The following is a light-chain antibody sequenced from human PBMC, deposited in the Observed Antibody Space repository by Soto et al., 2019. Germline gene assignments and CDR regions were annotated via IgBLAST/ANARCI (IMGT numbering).Light chain of an antibody. Sequence: SQGALAVSIGERGIIHCNSIHKLFFTFNTRNFLAWYQQKPGPPPKLLIYWASNRESGVPDRFSGSGSGTDFTLTISSLQAEDVAGYYCQHCYSTPIPFGGVTKVAIK. CDR3: QHCYSTPIP. CDR2: WAS. J-gene: IGKJ4*01. V-gene: IGKV4-1*01. CDR1: HKLFFTFNTRNF.